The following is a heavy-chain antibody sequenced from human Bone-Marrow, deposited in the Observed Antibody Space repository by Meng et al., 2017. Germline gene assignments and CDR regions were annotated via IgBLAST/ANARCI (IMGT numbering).Heavy chain of an antibody. J-gene: IGHJ5*02. CDR3: ARFLGSGTYTDWFDP. D-gene: IGHD3-10*01. CDR1: GFTFSSYA. V-gene: IGHV3-30*14. Sequence: SCKASGFTFSSYAMHWVRQAPGKGLEWVAVISYDGSNKYYADSVKGRFTISRDNSKNTLYLQMNSLRPEDTAVYYCARFLGSGTYTDWFDPWGQGTLVTVSS. CDR2: ISYDGSNK.